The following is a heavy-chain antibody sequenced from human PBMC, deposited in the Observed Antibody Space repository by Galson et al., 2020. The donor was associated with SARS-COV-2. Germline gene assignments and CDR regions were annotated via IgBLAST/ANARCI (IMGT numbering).Heavy chain of an antibody. V-gene: IGHV3-23*01. Sequence: GGSLRLSCAASAFTFTSYAMSWVRQAPGKGLEWVSDISSSGGDTFYADSVKGRFTISRDTSKNTLYLQMNSLRAEDTAVYYCAKDHYVRGKGLTGCSPFDYWGQGTLVTVSS. J-gene: IGHJ4*02. CDR1: AFTFTSYA. CDR3: AKDHYVRGKGLTGCSPFDY. D-gene: IGHD3-9*01. CDR2: ISSSGGDT.